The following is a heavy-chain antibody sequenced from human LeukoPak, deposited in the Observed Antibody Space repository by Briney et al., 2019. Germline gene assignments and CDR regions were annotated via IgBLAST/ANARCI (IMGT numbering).Heavy chain of an antibody. CDR3: ARDGGSGWYLDY. V-gene: IGHV4-59*01. J-gene: IGHJ4*02. CDR2: IYYSGST. Sequence: SGTLSLTCTVSGGSISSYYWSWIRQPPGKGLEWIGYIYYSGSTNYNPSLKSRVTISVDTSKNQFSLKLSSVTAADTAVYYCARDGGSGWYLDYWGQGTLVTVSS. D-gene: IGHD6-19*01. CDR1: GGSISSYY.